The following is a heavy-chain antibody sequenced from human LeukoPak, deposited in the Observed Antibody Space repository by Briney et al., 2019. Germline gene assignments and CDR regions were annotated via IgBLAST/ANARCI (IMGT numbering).Heavy chain of an antibody. Sequence: SETLSLTCTVSGDSISGFYWSWIRQPPGKGLEWIGYIYYSGSTNYNPSLKSRVTISVDTSKNQFSLKLNSVSAADTAVYYCAKSLGSSVLATSDYWGQGTLVTVSS. J-gene: IGHJ4*02. CDR2: IYYSGST. CDR1: GDSISGFY. V-gene: IGHV4-59*01. CDR3: AKSLGSSVLATSDY. D-gene: IGHD3-22*01.